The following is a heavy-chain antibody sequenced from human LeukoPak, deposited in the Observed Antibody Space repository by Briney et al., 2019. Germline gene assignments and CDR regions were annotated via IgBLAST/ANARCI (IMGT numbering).Heavy chain of an antibody. CDR3: ARPLYYYDSSGYYDAFDI. CDR2: INHSGST. CDR1: GGSFSGYY. Sequence: SETLSLTCAVYGGSFSGYYWSWIRQPPGKGLEWIGEINHSGSTHYNPSLKSRVTISVDKSKNQFSLKLSSVTAADTDVYYCARPLYYYDSSGYYDAFDIWGQGTMVTVSS. D-gene: IGHD3-22*01. J-gene: IGHJ3*02. V-gene: IGHV4-34*01.